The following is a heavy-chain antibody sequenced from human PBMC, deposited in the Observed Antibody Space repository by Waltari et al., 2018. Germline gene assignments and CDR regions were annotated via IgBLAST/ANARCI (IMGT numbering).Heavy chain of an antibody. CDR2: IWYDGSNK. J-gene: IGHJ4*02. CDR1: GFTFSSYG. D-gene: IGHD3-10*01. V-gene: IGHV3-30*18. CDR3: AKSDYYGSGSYLA. Sequence: QVQLVESGGGVVQPGRSLRLSCAASGFTFSSYGMHWVRQAPGKGLEWVAVIWYDGSNKYYADSVKGRFTISRDNSKNTLYLQMNSLRAEDTAMYYCAKSDYYGSGSYLAWGQGTLVTVSS.